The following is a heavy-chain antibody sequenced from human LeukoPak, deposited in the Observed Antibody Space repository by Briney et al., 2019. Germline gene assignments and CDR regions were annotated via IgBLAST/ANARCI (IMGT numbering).Heavy chain of an antibody. CDR3: ASSLYYDYVWGSYLRYFDY. J-gene: IGHJ4*02. CDR1: GFTFSSYW. Sequence: GGSLRLSCEASGFTFSSYWMHWVRQAPGKGLVWVSRINSDGSSTSYADSVKGRFTISRDNAKNTLYLQMNSLRAEDTAVYYCASSLYYDYVWGSYLRYFDYWGQGTLVTVSS. D-gene: IGHD3-16*02. CDR2: INSDGSST. V-gene: IGHV3-74*01.